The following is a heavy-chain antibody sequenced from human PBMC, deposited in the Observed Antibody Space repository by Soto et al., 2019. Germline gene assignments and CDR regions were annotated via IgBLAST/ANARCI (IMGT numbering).Heavy chain of an antibody. CDR2: MSYDGSNE. D-gene: IGHD1-26*01. CDR3: AKDGSHHFDY. Sequence: QVQLVESGGGVVQRGRSLRLSCAASGFTFSHYAMHWVRQAPGKGLEWVALMSYDGSNEYYADSVKGRFTISRDNSKNTLYLQMNSLRAEDTAVYYCAKDGSHHFDYWGQGTLVTVSS. V-gene: IGHV3-30*18. CDR1: GFTFSHYA. J-gene: IGHJ4*02.